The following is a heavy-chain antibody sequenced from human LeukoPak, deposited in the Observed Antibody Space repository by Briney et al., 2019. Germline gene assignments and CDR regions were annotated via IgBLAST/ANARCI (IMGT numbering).Heavy chain of an antibody. CDR1: GFTSSSYS. Sequence: PGGSLRLSCAASGFTSSSYSMNWVRQAPGKGLEWVSSISSSSSYIYYADSVKGRFTISRDNAKNSLYLQMNSLRAEDTAVYYCARDFQNYAFDIWGQGTMVTVSS. J-gene: IGHJ3*02. CDR2: ISSSSSYI. CDR3: ARDFQNYAFDI. V-gene: IGHV3-21*04.